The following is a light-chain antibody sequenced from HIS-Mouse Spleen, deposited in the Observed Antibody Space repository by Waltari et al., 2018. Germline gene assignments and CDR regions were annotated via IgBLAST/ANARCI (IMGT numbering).Light chain of an antibody. J-gene: IGLJ2*01. Sequence: SYELTQPPSVSVSPGQTARITCSGDALPKQYAYWYQQKPGQAPVLVIYKDSERPSGIPERFSGSSSGKTVTLTISGVQAEDEADYYCSSYTSSSFNVVFGGGTKLTVL. CDR1: ALPKQY. CDR3: SSYTSSSFNVV. V-gene: IGLV3-25*03. CDR2: KDS.